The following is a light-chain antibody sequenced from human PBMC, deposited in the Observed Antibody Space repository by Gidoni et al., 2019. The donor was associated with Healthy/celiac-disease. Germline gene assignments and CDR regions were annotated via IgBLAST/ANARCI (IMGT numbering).Light chain of an antibody. Sequence: EIVMTQSPATLSVSPGERATLSFRASQSVSSILAWYQQKPGQAPRLLIYGASTRATGIPARFSGSGSGTEFTLTISSLQSEYFAVYYCQQYNNWPGTFXXXTKVEIK. CDR3: QQYNNWPGT. V-gene: IGKV3-15*01. CDR1: QSVSSI. CDR2: GAS. J-gene: IGKJ1*01.